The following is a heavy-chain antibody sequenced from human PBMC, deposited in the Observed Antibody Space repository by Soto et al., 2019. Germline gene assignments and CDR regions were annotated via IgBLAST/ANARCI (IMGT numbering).Heavy chain of an antibody. V-gene: IGHV1-69*01. CDR1: GGTFSSYA. D-gene: IGHD2-2*01. J-gene: IGHJ6*02. CDR3: ARSQGSSTSLEIYYYYYYGMDV. Sequence: QVQLVQSGDEVKKPGSSVKVSCKASGGTFSSYAISWVRQAPGQGLEWMGGIIPISGTANYAQKFQGRVTITADESTSTAYMELSSLRSADTAVYYCARSQGSSTSLEIYYYYYYGMDVWGQGTTVTVSS. CDR2: IIPISGTA.